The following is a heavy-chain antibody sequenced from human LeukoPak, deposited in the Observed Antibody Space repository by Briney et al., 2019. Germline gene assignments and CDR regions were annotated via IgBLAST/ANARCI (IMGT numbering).Heavy chain of an antibody. CDR3: ARDRLDMVRGVILDY. V-gene: IGHV3-21*01. CDR1: GFTFSSYS. J-gene: IGHJ4*02. Sequence: GGSLRLSCAASGFTFSSYSMNWVRQAPGKGLEWVSSISSSSSYIYYADSVKGRFTISRDNAKNSLYLQMNSLRAEDTAVYYCARDRLDMVRGVILDYWGQGTLVTVSS. D-gene: IGHD3-10*01. CDR2: ISSSSSYI.